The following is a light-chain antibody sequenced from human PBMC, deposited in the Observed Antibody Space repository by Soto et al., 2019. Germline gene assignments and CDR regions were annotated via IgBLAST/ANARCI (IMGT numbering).Light chain of an antibody. Sequence: QSVLTQPTSVSGSPGQSVTISCTGTRNDIGAYEFVSWYQHHPGKAPKLIIYEVVQRPSGVPDRFSGSKSGNTASLTVSGLQTGDEADYYCGSWDSSLSAYVFGTGTKVTVL. J-gene: IGLJ1*01. V-gene: IGLV2-8*01. CDR3: GSWDSSLSAYV. CDR1: RNDIGAYEF. CDR2: EVV.